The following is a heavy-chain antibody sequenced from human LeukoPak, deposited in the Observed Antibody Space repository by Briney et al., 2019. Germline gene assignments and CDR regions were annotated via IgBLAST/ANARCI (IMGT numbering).Heavy chain of an antibody. V-gene: IGHV3-7*01. CDR2: IKQDGSDK. CDR3: ARVLPVASRDY. CDR1: GLTFSRYW. J-gene: IGHJ4*02. D-gene: IGHD2-15*01. Sequence: GGSLRLSCAASGLTFSRYWLTWVRQAPGKGLEWVANIKQDGSDKFYVDSVKGRFTISRDNAKDSMYLQMNSLRAEDTAVYYCARVLPVASRDYWGQGTLVTVSS.